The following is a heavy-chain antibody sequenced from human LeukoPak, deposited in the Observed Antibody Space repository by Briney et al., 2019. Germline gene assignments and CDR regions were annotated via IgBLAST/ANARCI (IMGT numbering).Heavy chain of an antibody. J-gene: IGHJ4*02. CDR1: GFNFSTYN. CDR2: ISSSSSTI. Sequence: GGPLRLSCAASGFNFSTYNMNWVRQAPGKGLEWVSYISSSSSTIYYADSVKGRFTISRDNAKNSLYLQMNSLRDEDTAVYYCARAQYCGGDCYWDFDCWGQGTLVTVSS. D-gene: IGHD2-21*02. CDR3: ARAQYCGGDCYWDFDC. V-gene: IGHV3-48*02.